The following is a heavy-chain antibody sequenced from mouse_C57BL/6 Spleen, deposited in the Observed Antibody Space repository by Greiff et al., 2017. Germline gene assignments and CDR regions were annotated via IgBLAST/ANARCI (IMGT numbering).Heavy chain of an antibody. CDR2: ILPGSGST. D-gene: IGHD2-4*01. V-gene: IGHV1-9*01. CDR1: GYTFTGYW. Sequence: VQLQQSGAELMKPGASVKLSCKATGYTFTGYWIEWVKQRPGHGLEWIGEILPGSGSTNYNEKFKGKATFTADTSSNTAYMQLSILTTEDSAIYYCARSRDYYDYDGYYAMDYWGQGTSVTVSS. CDR3: ARSRDYYDYDGYYAMDY. J-gene: IGHJ4*01.